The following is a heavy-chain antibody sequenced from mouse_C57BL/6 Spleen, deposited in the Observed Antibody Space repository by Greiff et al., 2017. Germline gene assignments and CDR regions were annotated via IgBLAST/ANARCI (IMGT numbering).Heavy chain of an antibody. J-gene: IGHJ2*01. CDR2: INPSSGYT. D-gene: IGHD1-1*01. V-gene: IGHV1-7*01. Sequence: VKLMESGAELAKPGASVKLSCKASGYTFTSYWMHWVKQRPGQGLEWIGYINPSSGYTKYKQKFKDKAKLTADKSSSTAYMQLSSLTYEDSAVYYCARGSVVATGDYWGQGTTRTVSS. CDR3: ARGSVVATGDY. CDR1: GYTFTSYW.